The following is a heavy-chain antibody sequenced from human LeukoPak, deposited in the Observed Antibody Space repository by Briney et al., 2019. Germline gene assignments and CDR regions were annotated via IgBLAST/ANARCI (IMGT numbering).Heavy chain of an antibody. CDR1: GYTLSELS. D-gene: IGHD5-24*01. V-gene: IGHV1-24*01. CDR3: AAGEVGQLFDY. CDR2: FDLEDDET. Sequence: ASVKVSCKVSGYTLSELSMHWVRQAPGKGLEWMGGFDLEDDETIYVQKFQGRVTMTEDTSTDTAYMELSSLRSDDTAVYFCAAGEVGQLFDYWGQGTLVTVSS. J-gene: IGHJ4*02.